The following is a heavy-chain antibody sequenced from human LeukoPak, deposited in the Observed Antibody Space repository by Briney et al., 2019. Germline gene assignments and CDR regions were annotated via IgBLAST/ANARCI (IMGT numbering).Heavy chain of an antibody. J-gene: IGHJ4*02. Sequence: ASVKVTCKVSGYTLTELSMHWVRQAPGKGLEWMGGFDPEDGETIYAQKFQGRVTMTEDTSTDTAYMELSSLRSEDTAVFYCAFSGYSYHYSFDYWGQGTLVTVSS. D-gene: IGHD5-18*01. CDR2: FDPEDGET. V-gene: IGHV1-24*01. CDR1: GYTLTELS. CDR3: AFSGYSYHYSFDY.